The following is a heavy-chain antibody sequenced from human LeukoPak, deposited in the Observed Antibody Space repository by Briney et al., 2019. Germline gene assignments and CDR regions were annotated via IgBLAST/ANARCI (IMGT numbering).Heavy chain of an antibody. D-gene: IGHD3-22*01. CDR1: GFTFSTYN. CDR2: ISADSSTV. V-gene: IGHV3-48*01. Sequence: PGGSLRLSCAASGFTFSTYNMNWVRQAPGKGLEWTSYISADSSTVQYADSVRGRFTTSRDNAKNSPYLQMNSLRAEDTAVYYCVRDNSRGQSLGVIYWGQGSLVTVSS. CDR3: VRDNSRGQSLGVIY. J-gene: IGHJ4*02.